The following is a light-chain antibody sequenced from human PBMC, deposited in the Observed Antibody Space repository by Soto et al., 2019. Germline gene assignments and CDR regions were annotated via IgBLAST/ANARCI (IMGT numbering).Light chain of an antibody. CDR1: QSVSSSY. J-gene: IGKJ1*01. Sequence: EIVLTQSPGTLSLSPGERATLSCRASQSVSSSYLAWYQQKPGQAPRLLIYGASSRATGIPDRFRGSWSGKDFTLTISRLEPEDFAVYYCQQYDSSPRTFGQGTKVEIK. CDR2: GAS. V-gene: IGKV3-20*01. CDR3: QQYDSSPRT.